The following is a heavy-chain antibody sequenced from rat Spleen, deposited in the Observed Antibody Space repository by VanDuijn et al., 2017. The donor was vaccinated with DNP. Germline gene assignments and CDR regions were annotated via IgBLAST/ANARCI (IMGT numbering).Heavy chain of an antibody. D-gene: IGHD3-7*01. CDR2: ISYDSGDT. Sequence: EVQLAESGGGLVQPGRSLKLSCAASGFTFSDHYMAWVRQAPTKGLEWVASISYDSGDTYYRDSVKGRFTISRDNAKNTLYLKMNSLRSEDTATYYCTRGGKWGGDYWGQGVMVTVSS. J-gene: IGHJ2*01. CDR3: TRGGKWGGDY. CDR1: GFTFSDHY. V-gene: IGHV5-20*01.